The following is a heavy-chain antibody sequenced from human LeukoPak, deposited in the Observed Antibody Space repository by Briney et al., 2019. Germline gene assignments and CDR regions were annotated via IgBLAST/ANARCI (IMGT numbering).Heavy chain of an antibody. CDR3: ARGSRYYDSSGYYGFDY. CDR2: INPNSGGT. V-gene: IGHV1-2*02. CDR1: GYTFTGYY. Sequence: GASVKVSCKASGYTFTGYYMHWVRQAPGQGLEWMGWINPNSGGTNYAQKFQGRVTMTRDTSISAAYMELSRLRSDDTAVYYCARGSRYYDSSGYYGFDYWGQGTLVTVSS. D-gene: IGHD3-22*01. J-gene: IGHJ4*02.